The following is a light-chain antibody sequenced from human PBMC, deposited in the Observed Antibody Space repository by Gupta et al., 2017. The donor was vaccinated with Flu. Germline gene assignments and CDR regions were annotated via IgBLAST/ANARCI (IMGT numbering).Light chain of an antibody. CDR2: VNSDGSH. J-gene: IGLJ2*01. V-gene: IGLV4-69*01. CDR3: QTWGTVV. Sequence: QLDLTQSPSASASLGASVKLTCTLSSGHSHYDIAWHQQRPERAPRFLMRVNSDGSHTKGVGVPDRFSGSSSGAERHLSISSLQTEDEADYYCQTWGTVVFGGGTSLAVL. CDR1: SGHSHYD.